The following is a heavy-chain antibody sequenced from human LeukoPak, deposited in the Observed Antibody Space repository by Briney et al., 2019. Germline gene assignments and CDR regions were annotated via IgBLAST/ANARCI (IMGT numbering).Heavy chain of an antibody. D-gene: IGHD3-22*01. CDR1: GFTFGDYA. CDR3: TRGGYYDSSGYPYFDY. V-gene: IGHV3-49*03. Sequence: GGSLRLSCTTSGFTFGDYAMGWFRQAPGKGLGWVAFIRRKAYGGTTEYAGSVKGRFTIQRDDSKSIAYLQMNSLKTEDTAGYYCTRGGYYDSSGYPYFDYWGERTLDTVSS. J-gene: IGHJ4*02. CDR2: IRRKAYGGTT.